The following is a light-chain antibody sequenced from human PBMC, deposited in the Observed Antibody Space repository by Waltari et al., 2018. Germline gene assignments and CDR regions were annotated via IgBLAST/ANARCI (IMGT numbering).Light chain of an antibody. CDR3: AAWDDSLKGV. Sequence: QSVLTQPPSASGTPGQRVTISCSGSSSNIGSNHVYWYQQPPGTAHKLLIYRNNQRPSGVPDRFSGSKSGTSASLAISGLRSEDEADYYCAAWDDSLKGVFGGGTKLTVL. CDR2: RNN. V-gene: IGLV1-47*01. J-gene: IGLJ2*01. CDR1: SSNIGSNH.